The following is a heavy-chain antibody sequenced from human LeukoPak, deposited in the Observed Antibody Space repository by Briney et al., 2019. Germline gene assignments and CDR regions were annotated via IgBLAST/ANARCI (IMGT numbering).Heavy chain of an antibody. V-gene: IGHV1-2*02. CDR2: IHPGRGDT. Sequence: ASVKVSCKALGDTLTVVYFEDVRQAPGQGLEWMGWIHPGRGDTNYAQKFQGRVSLTRDTSISTVYMELSRLTSDDTAVYYCASYHNMDVWCRGPGTLVSVSS. CDR1: GDTLTVVY. J-gene: IGHJ4*02. CDR3: ASYHNMDVWC. D-gene: IGHD2-8*02.